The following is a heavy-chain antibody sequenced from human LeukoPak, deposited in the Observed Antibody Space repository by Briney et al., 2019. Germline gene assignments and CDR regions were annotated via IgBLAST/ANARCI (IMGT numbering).Heavy chain of an antibody. V-gene: IGHV3-7*03. CDR1: GFTFSSYW. D-gene: IGHD1-26*01. CDR3: AAHYSGSYFQLDY. CDR2: IKQDGSEK. J-gene: IGHJ4*02. Sequence: GGSLRLSCAASGFTFSSYWMSWVRQAPGKGLEWVANIKQDGSEKYYVDSVKGRFTISRDNAKNSLYLQMNSLRAEDTAVYYCAAHYSGSYFQLDYWGQGTLVTVSS.